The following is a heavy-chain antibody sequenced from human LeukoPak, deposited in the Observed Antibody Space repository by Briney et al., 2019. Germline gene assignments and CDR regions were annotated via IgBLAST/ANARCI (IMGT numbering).Heavy chain of an antibody. CDR2: MSGNA. CDR1: GFTFNKYA. V-gene: IGHV3-23*01. J-gene: IGHJ6*02. CDR3: AKTTRYSNSPMDV. D-gene: IGHD6-13*01. Sequence: GGSLRLSCVASGFTFNKYAMSWVRQGPGKGLEWVSAMSGNAYYADSVKGRFTISRDDSKNTLYLQMNSLRAEDTAVYFCAKTTRYSNSPMDVWGQGTMVTVSS.